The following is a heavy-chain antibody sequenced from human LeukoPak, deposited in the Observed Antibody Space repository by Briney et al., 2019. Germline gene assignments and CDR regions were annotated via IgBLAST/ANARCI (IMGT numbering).Heavy chain of an antibody. D-gene: IGHD6-13*01. CDR1: GFTFSDYG. CDR2: ISYDGSNK. CDR3: ASGRRQQLGAEFDY. V-gene: IGHV3-30*03. J-gene: IGHJ4*02. Sequence: GGSLRLSCAASGFTFSDYGMHWVRQAPGKGLEWVAVISYDGSNKYFADSVKGRFTISRDNSKNTLYLQMNSLRDEDTAVYYCASGRRQQLGAEFDYWGQGTLVTVSS.